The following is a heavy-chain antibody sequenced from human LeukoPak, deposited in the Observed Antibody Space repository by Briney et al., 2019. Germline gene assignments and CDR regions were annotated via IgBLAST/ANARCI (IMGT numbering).Heavy chain of an antibody. V-gene: IGHV7-4-1*02. Sequence: ASVKVSCKASGYIFSDYSVNWVRQAPGQGLEWMGWINTNTGNPTYAQGFTGRFVFSLDTSVSTAYLQISSLKAEDTAVYYCARDRGGAARPIDYWGQGTLVTVSS. J-gene: IGHJ4*02. CDR2: INTNTGNP. CDR1: GYIFSDYS. D-gene: IGHD6-6*01. CDR3: ARDRGGAARPIDY.